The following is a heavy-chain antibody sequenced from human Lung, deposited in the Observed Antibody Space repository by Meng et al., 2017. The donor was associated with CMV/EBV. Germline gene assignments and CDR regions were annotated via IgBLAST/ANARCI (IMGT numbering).Heavy chain of an antibody. CDR3: ARSMLEVIRYYYGMDV. D-gene: IGHD1-1*01. Sequence: GESLKISCAASGFTFSSFWMAWVRQAPGKGLGWVGNIKQDESEIQYVGSVKGRFTTTRDNAKNSLFLQMNSLSAEDTAVYYCARSMLEVIRYYYGMDVWGEGTPVTVSS. V-gene: IGHV3-7*01. CDR2: IKQDESEI. J-gene: IGHJ6*04. CDR1: GFTFSSFW.